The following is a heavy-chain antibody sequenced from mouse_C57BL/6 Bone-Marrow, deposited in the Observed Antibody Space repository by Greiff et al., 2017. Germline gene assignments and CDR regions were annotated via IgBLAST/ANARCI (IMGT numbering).Heavy chain of an antibody. CDR3: ARGDYDEDGFDY. D-gene: IGHD2-4*01. CDR2: ISNGGGST. CDR1: GFTFSDYY. Sequence: EVQLVESGGGLVQPGGSLKLSCAASGFTFSDYYMYWVRQTPEKRLEWVAYISNGGGSTYYPDTVKGRFTISRDNAKNTLYLQRSRLKSEDTAMYYCARGDYDEDGFDYWGQGTTLTVSS. V-gene: IGHV5-12*01. J-gene: IGHJ2*01.